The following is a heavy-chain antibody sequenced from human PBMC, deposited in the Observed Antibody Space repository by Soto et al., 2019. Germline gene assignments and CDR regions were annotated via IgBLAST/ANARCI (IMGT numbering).Heavy chain of an antibody. CDR2: ISGSGGST. Sequence: PGGSLRLSCAASGFTFSSYAMSWVRQAPGKGLEWVSAISGSGGSTYYADSVKGRFTISRDNSKNTLYLQMNRLRAEDTAVYYCAKRQLGDYYYYAMDVWGQGTTVTVSS. V-gene: IGHV3-23*01. CDR1: GFTFSSYA. D-gene: IGHD5-18*01. CDR3: AKRQLGDYYYYAMDV. J-gene: IGHJ6*02.